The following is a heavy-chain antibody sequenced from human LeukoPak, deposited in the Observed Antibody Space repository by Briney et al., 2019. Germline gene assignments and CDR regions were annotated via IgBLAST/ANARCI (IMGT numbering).Heavy chain of an antibody. Sequence: TGGSLRLSCAASGFTFSSYSMNWVRQAPGKGLEWVSSISSSSSYIYYADSVKGRFTISRDNAKNSLYLQMNSLRAEDMAVYYCARDSAAAGYGTYYFDYWGQGTLVTVSS. J-gene: IGHJ4*02. CDR1: GFTFSSYS. CDR2: ISSSSSYI. V-gene: IGHV3-21*01. D-gene: IGHD6-13*01. CDR3: ARDSAAAGYGTYYFDY.